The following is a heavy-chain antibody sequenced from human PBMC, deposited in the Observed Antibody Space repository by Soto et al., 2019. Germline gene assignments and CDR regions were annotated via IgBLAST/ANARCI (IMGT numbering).Heavy chain of an antibody. J-gene: IGHJ4*02. CDR2: INQSGST. CDR3: ARTYSSSWTPFDY. CDR1: GGSFSGYY. Sequence: PSETLSLTCAVYGGSFSGYYWTWIRQPPGKGLEWIGEINQSGSTNYNPSLKSRVTISVDTSKNQCSLKLSSVTAADTAVYYCARTYSSSWTPFDYWGQGTLVTVSS. D-gene: IGHD6-13*01. V-gene: IGHV4-34*01.